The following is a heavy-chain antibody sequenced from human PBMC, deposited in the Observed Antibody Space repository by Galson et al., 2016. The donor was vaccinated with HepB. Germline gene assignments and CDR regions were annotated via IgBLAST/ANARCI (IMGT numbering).Heavy chain of an antibody. CDR1: AFSFSNYA. CDR2: ISYDGTKK. V-gene: IGHV3-30*04. Sequence: SLRLSCAASAFSFSNYAFHWVRQAPGKGLEWVAVISYDGTKKYYADSVKGRFTISRDNSKNTLYLHMNSLRAGDTAVFYCARDSVPEVGGPISAFDIWGQGTMVTVSS. J-gene: IGHJ3*02. D-gene: IGHD2-2*01. CDR3: ARDSVPEVGGPISAFDI.